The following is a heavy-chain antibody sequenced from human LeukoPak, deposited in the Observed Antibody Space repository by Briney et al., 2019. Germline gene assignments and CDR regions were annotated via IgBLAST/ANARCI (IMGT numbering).Heavy chain of an antibody. CDR3: ARGHSSSWYSSGGYYGMDV. V-gene: IGHV1-8*01. CDR2: MSPNSGST. CDR1: GYTFTSYD. Sequence: ASVKVSCKASGYTFTSYDINWVRQATGQGLEWMGWMSPNSGSTGYAQKFQGRLTMTRNTSISTAHMELSSLRSDDTAVYYCARGHSSSWYSSGGYYGMDVWGQGTTVTVSS. D-gene: IGHD6-13*01. J-gene: IGHJ6*02.